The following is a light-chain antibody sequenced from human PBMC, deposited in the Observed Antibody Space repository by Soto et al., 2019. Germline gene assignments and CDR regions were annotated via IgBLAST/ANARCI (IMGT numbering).Light chain of an antibody. V-gene: IGKV3-15*01. CDR3: QQYNNWHPWT. J-gene: IGKJ1*01. Sequence: EILMTQSPATLSVSPGERATLSCGASQSVSSKLAWFQQKPGQAPSLLIYGVSTRATGFPVRFSGSGSGTEFTLTVNSLKSEDFAVYYCQQYNNWHPWTFGQGTKVDI. CDR2: GVS. CDR1: QSVSSK.